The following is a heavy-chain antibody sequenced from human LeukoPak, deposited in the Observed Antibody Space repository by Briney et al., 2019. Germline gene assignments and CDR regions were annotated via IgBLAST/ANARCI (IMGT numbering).Heavy chain of an antibody. V-gene: IGHV3-21*01. CDR1: GFTFSSYS. Sequence: GGSLRLSCAASGFTFSSYSMNWVRQAPGKGLEWVSSISSSSYIYYADSVKGRFTISRDNAKNSLYLQMNSLRAEDTAVYYCARDKNKRRYSYGSIDYWGQGTLVTVSS. D-gene: IGHD5-18*01. CDR2: ISSSSYI. J-gene: IGHJ4*02. CDR3: ARDKNKRRYSYGSIDY.